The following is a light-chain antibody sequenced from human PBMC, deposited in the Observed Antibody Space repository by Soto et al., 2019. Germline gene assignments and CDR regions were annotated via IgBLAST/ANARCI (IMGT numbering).Light chain of an antibody. CDR1: KPHIGSKP. V-gene: IGLV1-44*01. Sequence: QSVLTQPPSVSGTPGQRVTMSCSGSKPHIGSKPVNWYQQLPGTAPKLLIDSDNQRPSGVPDRFSGSKSGTSASLAISGLQSEDEADYYCAAWDETLPGWVFGGGTKLTVL. CDR2: SDN. CDR3: AAWDETLPGWV. J-gene: IGLJ3*02.